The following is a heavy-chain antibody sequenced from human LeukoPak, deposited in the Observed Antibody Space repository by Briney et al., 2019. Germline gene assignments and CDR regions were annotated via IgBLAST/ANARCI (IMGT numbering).Heavy chain of an antibody. Sequence: SETLSLTCTVSGGSISSSSYYWGWIRQPPGKGLEWIGSIYYSGSTYYNPSLKSRVTISVDTSKNQFSLKLSSVTAADTAVYYCARVGYYDSSGFPLADYWGQGTLVTVSS. CDR2: IYYSGST. J-gene: IGHJ4*02. CDR1: GGSISSSSYY. CDR3: ARVGYYDSSGFPLADY. V-gene: IGHV4-39*07. D-gene: IGHD3-22*01.